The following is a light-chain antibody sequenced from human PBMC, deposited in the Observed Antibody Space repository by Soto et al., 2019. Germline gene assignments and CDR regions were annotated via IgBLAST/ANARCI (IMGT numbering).Light chain of an antibody. V-gene: IGLV2-14*01. CDR2: DVS. J-gene: IGLJ1*01. Sequence: QSVLTQPASVSGSPGQSITISCTGTSSDVGGYIYVSWYQQHPGKAPKLMIYDVSNRPSGVSNRFSGSKSGNTASLTISGLQAEDEADYYCSSYTSSSPYVFGTGTKVTVL. CDR3: SSYTSSSPYV. CDR1: SSDVGGYIY.